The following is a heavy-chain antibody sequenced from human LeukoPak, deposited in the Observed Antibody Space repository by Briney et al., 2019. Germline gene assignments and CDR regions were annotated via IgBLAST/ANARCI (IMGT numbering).Heavy chain of an antibody. D-gene: IGHD5-24*01. J-gene: IGHJ3*01. CDR2: IDQDETKA. Sequence: GGSLRLSCAASGFTFRNYLMHWVRQAPGQGLVWVSRIDQDETKAYADSVKGRFTVPRDNAKNMMYLQLNGLRAEDTAVYFCGRGGDGIDVWGQGTTVIVSS. CDR3: GRGGDGIDV. V-gene: IGHV3-74*01. CDR1: GFTFRNYL.